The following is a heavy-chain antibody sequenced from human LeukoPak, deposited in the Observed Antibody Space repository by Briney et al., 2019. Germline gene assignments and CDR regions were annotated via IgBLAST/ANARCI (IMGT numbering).Heavy chain of an antibody. CDR2: ISYDGSNK. D-gene: IGHD5-18*01. CDR3: ARNGGYSYGYDPYYLDY. Sequence: GGSLRLSCAASGFTFSSYAMHWVRQAPGKGLEWVAVISYDGSNKYYADSVKGRFTISRDNSKNTLYLQMNSLRAEDTAVYYCARNGGYSYGYDPYYLDYWGQGTLVTVSS. CDR1: GFTFSSYA. J-gene: IGHJ4*02. V-gene: IGHV3-30-3*01.